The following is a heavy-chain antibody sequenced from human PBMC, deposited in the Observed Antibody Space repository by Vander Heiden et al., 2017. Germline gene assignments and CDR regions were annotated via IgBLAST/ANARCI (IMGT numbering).Heavy chain of an antibody. Sequence: EVQLLDSGGGLVQPGGYMRLSCSASGFTFSTYAMSWVRQAPGKGLEWVSAISGSGGSTYYAGSVKGRFTISRDNSKNTLYLQMNSLRADDTAVYYCAGQNSGSYNYWGQGTLVTVSS. V-gene: IGHV3-23*01. D-gene: IGHD1-26*01. CDR3: AGQNSGSYNY. CDR2: ISGSGGST. J-gene: IGHJ4*02. CDR1: GFTFSTYA.